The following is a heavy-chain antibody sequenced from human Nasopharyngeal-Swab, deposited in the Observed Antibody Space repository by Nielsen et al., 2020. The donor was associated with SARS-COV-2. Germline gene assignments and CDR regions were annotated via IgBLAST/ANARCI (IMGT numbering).Heavy chain of an antibody. J-gene: IGHJ4*02. Sequence: WIRQPPGKGLEWVGRIKSKTDGGTTDYAAPVKGRFTISRDDSKNTLYLQMNSLKTEDTAVYYCTTDRLRIRNYDISTGYYWAQYYFDYWGQGTLVTVSS. CDR2: IKSKTDGGTT. CDR3: TTDRLRIRNYDISTGYYWAQYYFDY. D-gene: IGHD3-9*01. V-gene: IGHV3-15*01.